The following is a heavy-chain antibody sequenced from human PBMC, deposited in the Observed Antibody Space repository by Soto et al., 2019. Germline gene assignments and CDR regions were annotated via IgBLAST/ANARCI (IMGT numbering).Heavy chain of an antibody. Sequence: GGSLRLSCAASGFTFSSYAMSWVRQAPGKGLEWVSAISGSGGSTYYADSVKGRFTISRDDSKNTLYLQMDSLRAEDTAVYYCAKVRIAAAGGGLDYWGQGTLVTVSS. J-gene: IGHJ4*02. D-gene: IGHD6-13*01. CDR3: AKVRIAAAGGGLDY. CDR1: GFTFSSYA. V-gene: IGHV3-23*01. CDR2: ISGSGGST.